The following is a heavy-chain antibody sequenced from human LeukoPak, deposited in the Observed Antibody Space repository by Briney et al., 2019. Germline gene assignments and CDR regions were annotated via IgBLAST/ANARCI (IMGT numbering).Heavy chain of an antibody. CDR1: GFTFSSYW. D-gene: IGHD3-16*01. CDR2: IKEDGSEK. V-gene: IGHV3-7*05. Sequence: GGSLRLSCAASGFTFSSYWMSSVRQAPGKGLEWVANIKEDGSEKNYVDSVKGRFTISRDNAKNSLYLQMNILRAEDTAVYYCARGGGRHVEYWGQGNLVTVSS. J-gene: IGHJ4*02. CDR3: ARGGGRHVEY.